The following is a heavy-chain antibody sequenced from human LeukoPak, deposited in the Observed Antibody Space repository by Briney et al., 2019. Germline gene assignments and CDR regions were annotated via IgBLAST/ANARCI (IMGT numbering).Heavy chain of an antibody. CDR3: ARRPYYYYYMDV. V-gene: IGHV4-38-2*01. CDR1: GHSISSDYY. CDR2: IYHSGSA. Sequence: SETLSLTCAVSGHSISSDYYWGWIRLPPGKGLEWIGTIYHSGSAYYNPSLKGRVTLLVDTSNNQFSLRLSSVTATDTAVYYCARRPYYYYYMDVWGKGTTVTVSS. J-gene: IGHJ6*03. D-gene: IGHD6-6*01.